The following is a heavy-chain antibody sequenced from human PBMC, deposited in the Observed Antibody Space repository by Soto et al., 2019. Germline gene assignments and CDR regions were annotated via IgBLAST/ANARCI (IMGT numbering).Heavy chain of an antibody. D-gene: IGHD1-26*01. V-gene: IGHV1-69*01. Sequence: QVQLVQSGAEVKKPGSSVKVSCKASGGTFSSYAISWVRQAPGQGLEWMGGIIPIFGTANYAQKFQGRVTITADEATSTAYMELSSLRSEDTAVYYCARDRGWERIEGNWFDPWGQGTLVTVSS. J-gene: IGHJ5*02. CDR3: ARDRGWERIEGNWFDP. CDR2: IIPIFGTA. CDR1: GGTFSSYA.